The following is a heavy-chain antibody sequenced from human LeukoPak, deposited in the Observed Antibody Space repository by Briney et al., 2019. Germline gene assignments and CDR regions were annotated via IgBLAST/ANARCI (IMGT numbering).Heavy chain of an antibody. CDR1: GGSFSGYY. Sequence: SGTLSLTCAVYGGSFSGYYWSWIRQPPGKGLEWIGEINHSGSTNYNPSLKSRVTISVDTSKNQFSLKLSSVTAADTAVYYCARDDLYYDSSGYTNWFDPWGQGTLVTVSS. V-gene: IGHV4-34*01. CDR2: INHSGST. J-gene: IGHJ5*02. CDR3: ARDDLYYDSSGYTNWFDP. D-gene: IGHD3-22*01.